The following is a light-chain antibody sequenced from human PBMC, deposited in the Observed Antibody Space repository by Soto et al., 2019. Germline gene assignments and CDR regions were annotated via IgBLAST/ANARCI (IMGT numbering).Light chain of an antibody. Sequence: QSALTQPPSASGSPGQSVTISCTGTSSDVGGYNYVSWYQQYPGRAPKLMIYEVTKRPSGVPDRFSGSNSANTASLTVSGPQAEDEVDYYCSPCAASNNFYFVFGGGTKL. CDR3: SPCAASNNFYFV. V-gene: IGLV2-8*01. CDR1: SSDVGGYNY. CDR2: EVT. J-gene: IGLJ3*02.